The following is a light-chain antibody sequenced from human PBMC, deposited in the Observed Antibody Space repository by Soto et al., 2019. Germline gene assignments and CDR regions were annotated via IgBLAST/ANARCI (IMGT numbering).Light chain of an antibody. CDR1: QSISSW. Sequence: DIQMTQSPSTLSASVGDRVTITCRASQSISSWLAWYQQKPGKAPKLLIYKASSLESGVPSRFSGSGSWTEFTLTISSLQPDDFATYYCQQYKSLYTFGQGTKLEIK. CDR3: QQYKSLYT. V-gene: IGKV1-5*03. J-gene: IGKJ2*01. CDR2: KAS.